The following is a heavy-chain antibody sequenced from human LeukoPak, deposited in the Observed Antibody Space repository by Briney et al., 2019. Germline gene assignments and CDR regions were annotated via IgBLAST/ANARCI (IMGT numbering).Heavy chain of an antibody. V-gene: IGHV3-7*04. CDR2: IKQDGSEK. CDR1: GFTVSSTY. J-gene: IGHJ3*02. CDR3: ARLLGMVTTYDI. Sequence: GGSLRLSCAVSGFTVSSTYMSWVRQAPGKGLQWVASIKQDGSEKHYVDSVRGRFTISRDNAENSLYLQMNSLRAEDTAVYYCARLLGMVTTYDIWGQGTMVTVSS. D-gene: IGHD5-24*01.